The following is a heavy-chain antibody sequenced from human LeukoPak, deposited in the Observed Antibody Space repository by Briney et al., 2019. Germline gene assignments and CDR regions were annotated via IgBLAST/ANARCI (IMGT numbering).Heavy chain of an antibody. D-gene: IGHD3-10*01. Sequence: GASVKVSCKASGGTFSSYAISWVRQAPGQGLEWMGRIIPIFGTANYAQKFQGRVTITTDESTSTAYMELSSLRSEDTAVYYCARDLLYGVRGVTFDYWGQGTLVTVSS. CDR2: IIPIFGTA. CDR3: ARDLLYGVRGVTFDY. J-gene: IGHJ4*02. V-gene: IGHV1-69*05. CDR1: GGTFSSYA.